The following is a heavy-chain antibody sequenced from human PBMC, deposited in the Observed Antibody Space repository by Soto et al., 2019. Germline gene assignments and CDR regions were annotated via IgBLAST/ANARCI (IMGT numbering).Heavy chain of an antibody. Sequence: GGSLRLSCAASGFTFSSYAMSWVRQAPGKGLEWVSAISGSGGSTYYADSVKGRFTISRDNSKNTLYLQMNSLRAEDTAVYYCAKVLPGVTVTRRAFDYWGQGTLVTVS. CDR1: GFTFSSYA. CDR3: AKVLPGVTVTRRAFDY. V-gene: IGHV3-23*01. J-gene: IGHJ4*02. D-gene: IGHD4-4*01. CDR2: ISGSGGST.